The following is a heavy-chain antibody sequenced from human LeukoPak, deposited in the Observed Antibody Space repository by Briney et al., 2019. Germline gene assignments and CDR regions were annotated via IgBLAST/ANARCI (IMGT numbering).Heavy chain of an antibody. J-gene: IGHJ4*02. CDR1: GFTFSDTW. CDR3: ARVNLYGSGKNDY. D-gene: IGHD3-10*01. Sequence: GGSLRLSCAASGFTFSDTWMHWVRHAPGEGLVWVSRIRSDGSDTRYAESVKGRFTISRDNAKNTLYLQMNSLRAEDTAVYYCARVNLYGSGKNDYWGQGTLVTVSS. V-gene: IGHV3-74*01. CDR2: IRSDGSDT.